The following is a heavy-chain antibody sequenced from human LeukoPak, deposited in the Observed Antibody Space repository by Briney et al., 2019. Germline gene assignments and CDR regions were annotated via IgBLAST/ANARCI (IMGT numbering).Heavy chain of an antibody. CDR2: ISYDGSNK. V-gene: IGHV3-30*04. CDR3: ANLDSSGYSVFDY. CDR1: GFTFSSYA. Sequence: PGRSLRLSCAASGFTFSSYAMHWVRQAPGKGLEWVAVISYDGSNKYYADSVKGRFTISRDNSKNTLYLQMNSLRAEDTAVYYCANLDSSGYSVFDYWGQGTLVTVSS. D-gene: IGHD3-22*01. J-gene: IGHJ4*02.